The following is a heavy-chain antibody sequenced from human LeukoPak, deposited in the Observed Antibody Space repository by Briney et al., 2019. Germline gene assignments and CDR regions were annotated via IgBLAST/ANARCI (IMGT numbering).Heavy chain of an antibody. CDR2: INTNTGNP. J-gene: IGHJ5*02. V-gene: IGHV7-4-1*02. CDR1: GYTFTSYA. D-gene: IGHD3-22*01. CDR3: ARDVGVVRSSGYPIWFDP. Sequence: ASVKVSCKASGYTFTSYAMNWVRQAPGQGLEWMGWINTNTGNPTYAQGFTGRFVFSLDTSVSTAYLQISSLKAEDTAVYYCARDVGVVRSSGYPIWFDPWGQGTLVTVSS.